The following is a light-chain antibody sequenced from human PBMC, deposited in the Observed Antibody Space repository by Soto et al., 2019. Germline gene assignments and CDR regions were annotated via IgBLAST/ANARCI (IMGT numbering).Light chain of an antibody. CDR3: LQRSNWPRT. V-gene: IGKV3-11*01. Sequence: EIVLTQSPATLSLSPGEGATLSCRASQNVSTYLAWYQQKPGQAPRLLIYDASNRATGIPARFSGSGSGTDFTLTISSLEPEDLAVYYCLQRSNWPRTFGQGTKVEIK. CDR2: DAS. J-gene: IGKJ1*01. CDR1: QNVSTY.